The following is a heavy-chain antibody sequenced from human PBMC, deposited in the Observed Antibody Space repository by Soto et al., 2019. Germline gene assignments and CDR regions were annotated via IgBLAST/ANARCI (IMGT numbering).Heavy chain of an antibody. V-gene: IGHV4-30-2*01. D-gene: IGHD1-1*01. Sequence: QLQLQESGSGLVKPSQTLSLTCAVSGGSISSGGYSWSWIRQPPGKGLEWIGYIYHSGSTYYNPYATSRFTLSVDRCKNQVPLKLSSVTAADTAVSYCARFRPGSRHWYFDSWGRGTLVTVS. J-gene: IGHJ4*02. CDR1: GGSISSGGYS. CDR2: IYHSGST. CDR3: ARFRPGSRHWYFDS.